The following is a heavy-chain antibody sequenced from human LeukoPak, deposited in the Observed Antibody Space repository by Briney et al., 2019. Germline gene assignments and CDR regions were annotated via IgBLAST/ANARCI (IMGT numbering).Heavy chain of an antibody. V-gene: IGHV1-24*01. Sequence: ASVKVSCKVSGYTLTELSMHWVRQAPGKGLEWMGGFDPEDGETIYAQKFQGRVTMTEDISTDTAYMELSSLRSEDTAVYYCATDQGRYSGSPFDYWGQGTLVTVSS. CDR3: ATDQGRYSGSPFDY. CDR1: GYTLTELS. D-gene: IGHD1-26*01. J-gene: IGHJ4*02. CDR2: FDPEDGET.